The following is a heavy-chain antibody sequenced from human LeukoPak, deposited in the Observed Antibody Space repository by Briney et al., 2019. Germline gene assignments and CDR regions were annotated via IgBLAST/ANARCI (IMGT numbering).Heavy chain of an antibody. CDR1: GFSFTTYW. D-gene: IGHD3-10*01. CDR3: AKLAKYSHSSETHYFLQH. V-gene: IGHV3-7*01. Sequence: GGSLRLSCAASGFSFTTYWMSWVRQAPGKGLEWVANINQDGTEKYYVDSVKGRFTISRDNAKNSLYLQMNSLRVEDTAVYYCAKLAKYSHSSETHYFLQHWGQGTPHTASP. J-gene: IGHJ1*01. CDR2: INQDGTEK.